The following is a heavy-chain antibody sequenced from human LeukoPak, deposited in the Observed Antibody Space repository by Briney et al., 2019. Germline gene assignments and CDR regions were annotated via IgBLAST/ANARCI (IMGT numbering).Heavy chain of an antibody. CDR2: ISYDGSNK. CDR3: ARDTLGAYYYDSSGYYDY. Sequence: GSLRLSCAASGFTFSSYAMHWVRQAPGKGLEWVAVISYDGSNKHYADSMKGRFTISRDNSKNTLYLQMNSLRAEDTAVYYCARDTLGAYYYDSSGYYDYWGQGTLVTVSS. D-gene: IGHD3-22*01. CDR1: GFTFSSYA. V-gene: IGHV3-30-3*01. J-gene: IGHJ4*02.